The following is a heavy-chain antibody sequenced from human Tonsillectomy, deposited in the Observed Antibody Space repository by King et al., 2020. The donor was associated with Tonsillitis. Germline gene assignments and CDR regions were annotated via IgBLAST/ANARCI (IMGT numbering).Heavy chain of an antibody. CDR1: GFTFSSYS. J-gene: IGHJ4*02. CDR2: ISSSSSYI. CDR3: ARDDSSSWIDY. Sequence: VQLVESGGGLVKPGGSLRLSCAASGFTFSSYSMKWVRQAPGKGLEWVSSISSSSSYIYYADSGKGRFTISRDNAKNSLYLQMNSLRAEDTAVYYCARDDSSSWIDYWGQGTLVTVSS. V-gene: IGHV3-21*01. D-gene: IGHD6-13*01.